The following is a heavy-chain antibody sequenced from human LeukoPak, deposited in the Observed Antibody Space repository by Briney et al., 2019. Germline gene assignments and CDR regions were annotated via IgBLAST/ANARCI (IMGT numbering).Heavy chain of an antibody. CDR3: ARSQGGH. CDR2: INPNSGDT. Sequence: ASVKVSCKASGYTFTGYDIHWVRQAPGQGLEWMGWINPNSGDTFYARNFQGRVTMTRDTSITTAHMELSSLRIDDTAAYYCARSQGGHWGQGTLVTVSS. V-gene: IGHV1-2*02. CDR1: GYTFTGYD. J-gene: IGHJ4*02.